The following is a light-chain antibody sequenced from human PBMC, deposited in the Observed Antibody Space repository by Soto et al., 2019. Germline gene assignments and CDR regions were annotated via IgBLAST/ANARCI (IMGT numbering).Light chain of an antibody. V-gene: IGKV3-11*01. J-gene: IGKJ4*01. CDR2: GAS. CDR3: QHRSS. Sequence: EIVLTQSPATLSLSPGERATLSCRASLSVSTYLAWYQQKPGQAPRLLIHGASNRATGIPARFSGSGSGTDFTLTITSREPEDFAVYYCQHRSSFGGGTKVEIK. CDR1: LSVSTY.